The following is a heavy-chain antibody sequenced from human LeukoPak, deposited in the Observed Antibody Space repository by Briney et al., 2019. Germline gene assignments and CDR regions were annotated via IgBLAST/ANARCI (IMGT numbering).Heavy chain of an antibody. V-gene: IGHV3-48*04. D-gene: IGHD6-13*01. CDR1: GFTFTSYS. J-gene: IGHJ5*02. Sequence: QSGGSLRLSCAASGFTFTSYSMNWVSQAPGKGLEWVSYISSSGSTIHYADSVKGRFTISRDNAKNSLYLQMNSLRAEDTAVYYCARDLAAAADYGKYNWFDPWGQGTLVTVSS. CDR2: ISSSGSTI. CDR3: ARDLAAAADYGKYNWFDP.